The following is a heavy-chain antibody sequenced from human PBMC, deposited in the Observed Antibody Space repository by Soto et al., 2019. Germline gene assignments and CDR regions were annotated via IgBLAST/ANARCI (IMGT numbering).Heavy chain of an antibody. Sequence: AVGSLRLSCAGSGFTFNNFWMHWVRQAPGKGLVWVARINTDGSVTSHADSVKGRFTISRDNAKSTLYLQMNSLRAEDSARYYCARQTGLGATNYWGRGTLVTVSS. CDR2: INTDGSVT. CDR3: ARQTGLGATNY. CDR1: GFTFNNFW. V-gene: IGHV3-74*01. J-gene: IGHJ4*02. D-gene: IGHD1-26*01.